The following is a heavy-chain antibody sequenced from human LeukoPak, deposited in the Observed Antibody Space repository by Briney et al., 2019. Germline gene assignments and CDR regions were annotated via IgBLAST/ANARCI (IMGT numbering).Heavy chain of an antibody. CDR2: IYSGGST. D-gene: IGHD3-22*01. V-gene: IGHV3-53*01. Sequence: PGGSLRLSCAASGFTVRSNYMSWVRQAPGKGLEWVSVIYSGGSTYYAASVKGRFTISRDNSKNTLYLQMNSLRAEDTAVYYCAKGRAGNYYYDSSDYWGQGTLVTVSS. CDR1: GFTVRSNY. CDR3: AKGRAGNYYYDSSDY. J-gene: IGHJ4*02.